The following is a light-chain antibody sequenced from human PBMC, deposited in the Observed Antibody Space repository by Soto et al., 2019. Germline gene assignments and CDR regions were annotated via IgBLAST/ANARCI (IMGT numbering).Light chain of an antibody. Sequence: EGGWTKYQETLSLSPGERATLSCRASQSVSSNYLAWYQQKPGQAPRLLIYGASTRATDIPDRFSGSGSGTDFTLTISRLEPEDSAVYYCQQYGSSPLWPFGQGTKVAIK. CDR2: GAS. CDR1: QSVSSNY. V-gene: IGKV3-20*01. CDR3: QQYGSSPLWP. J-gene: IGKJ1*01.